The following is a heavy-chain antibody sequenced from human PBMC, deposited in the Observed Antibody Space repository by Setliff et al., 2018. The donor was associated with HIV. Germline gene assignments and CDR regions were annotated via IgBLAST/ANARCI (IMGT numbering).Heavy chain of an antibody. D-gene: IGHD2-15*01. CDR2: IKPDGTEK. J-gene: IGHJ4*02. Sequence: PGGSLRLSCVASEFIFSNYWMNWVRQAPGKGLEWVANIKPDGTEKNYMDSVKGRFTISRDNAKRSLYRQMSSLRAEDTAVYYCGRAPPYCSGGSCADYWGQGTLVTVSS. CDR3: GRAPPYCSGGSCADY. V-gene: IGHV3-7*01. CDR1: EFIFSNYW.